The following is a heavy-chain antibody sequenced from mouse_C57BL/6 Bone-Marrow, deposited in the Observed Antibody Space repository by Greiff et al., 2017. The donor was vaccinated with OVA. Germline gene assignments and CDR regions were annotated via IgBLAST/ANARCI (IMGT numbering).Heavy chain of an antibody. J-gene: IGHJ1*03. D-gene: IGHD6-2*01. CDR1: GFTFSSYA. V-gene: IGHV5-4*03. CDR3: EIPGSLLLYGYCDV. CDR2: ISDGGSYT. Sequence: DVKLVESGGGLVKPGGSLKLSCAASGFTFSSYAMSWVRQTPEKRLEWVATISDGGSYTYYPDNVKGRFTISSANAQNNLYLQMSHLKSEDTAIYYGEIPGSLLLYGYCDVGGTGTPPTVPS.